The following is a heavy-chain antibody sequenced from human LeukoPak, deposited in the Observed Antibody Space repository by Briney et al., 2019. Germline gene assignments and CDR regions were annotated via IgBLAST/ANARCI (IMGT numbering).Heavy chain of an antibody. CDR2: IIPIFGTA. V-gene: IGHV1-69*13. CDR3: ARDVISGSPEPLLSY. D-gene: IGHD6-19*01. Sequence: SVKVSCKASGGTFSSYAISWVRQAPEQGLEWMGGIIPIFGTANYAQKFQGRVTITADESTSTAYMELSSLRSEDTAVYYCARDVISGSPEPLLSYWGQGTLVTVSS. J-gene: IGHJ4*02. CDR1: GGTFSSYA.